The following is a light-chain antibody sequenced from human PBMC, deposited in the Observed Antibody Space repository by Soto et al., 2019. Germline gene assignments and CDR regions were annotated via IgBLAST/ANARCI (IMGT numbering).Light chain of an antibody. CDR1: QSVLYSSNNKNY. J-gene: IGKJ2*01. Sequence: DIVMTQSPDSLAVSLGERATINSKSSQSVLYSSNNKNYLAWYKQKPGQPPKLLIHWASTRESGVPDRFSGSGSGTDFTLTISSLQAEDVAVYYCQQYYDTRTFGQGTKLEIK. CDR2: WAS. CDR3: QQYYDTRT. V-gene: IGKV4-1*01.